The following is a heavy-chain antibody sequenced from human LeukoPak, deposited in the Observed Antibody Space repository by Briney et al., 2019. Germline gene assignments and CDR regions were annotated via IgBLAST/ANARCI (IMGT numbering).Heavy chain of an antibody. D-gene: IGHD6-13*01. Sequence: SETLSLTCTVSGGSISSSSYYWGWIRQPPGKGLEWIGSIYYSGSTNYNPSLKSRVTISVDTSKNQFSLKLSSVTAADTAVYYCATSRAGPSPYYFDYWGQGTLVTVSS. J-gene: IGHJ4*02. V-gene: IGHV4-39*07. CDR3: ATSRAGPSPYYFDY. CDR2: IYYSGST. CDR1: GGSISSSSYY.